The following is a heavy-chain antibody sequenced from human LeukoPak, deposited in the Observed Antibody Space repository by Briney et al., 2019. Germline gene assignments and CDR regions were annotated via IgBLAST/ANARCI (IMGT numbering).Heavy chain of an antibody. CDR2: IYTSGST. V-gene: IGHV4-61*02. CDR1: GDSISSGSFY. J-gene: IGHJ4*02. Sequence: PSETLSLTCTVSGDSISSGSFYWSWIRQPAGTGLEWIGRIYTSGSTNYNPSLKSRVTISVDTSKNQFSLKLSSVTAADTAVYYCAREQASGGSHFFGYWGQGILITVSS. D-gene: IGHD6-19*01. CDR3: AREQASGGSHFFGY.